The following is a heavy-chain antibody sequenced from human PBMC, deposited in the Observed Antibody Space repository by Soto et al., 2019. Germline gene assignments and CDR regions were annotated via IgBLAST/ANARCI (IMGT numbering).Heavy chain of an antibody. J-gene: IGHJ4*02. D-gene: IGHD3-22*01. CDR3: VYYYDSSGYLAAY. CDR2: IYYSGST. CDR1: GGSVSSGSYY. V-gene: IGHV4-61*01. Sequence: PSETLSLTCTVSGGSVSSGSYYWSWIRQPPGKGLEWIGYIYYSGSTNYNPSLKSRVTISVDTSKNQFSLKLSSVTAADTAVYYCVYYYDSSGYLAAYWGQGTLVTVSS.